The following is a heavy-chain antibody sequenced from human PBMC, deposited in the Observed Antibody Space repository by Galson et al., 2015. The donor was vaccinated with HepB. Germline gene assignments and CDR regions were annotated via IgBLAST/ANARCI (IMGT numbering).Heavy chain of an antibody. V-gene: IGHV3-66*02. J-gene: IGHJ5*02. Sequence: SLRLSCAASGFTVSSVYMSWVRQAPGKGLEWVSVIYSGGITYYADSVKGRFTISRDNSKNSLYLQMNRLKIEDTAVYYCARLYDSNWFDPWGQGTLVTVSS. CDR2: IYSGGIT. CDR1: GFTVSSVY. D-gene: IGHD3-3*01. CDR3: ARLYDSNWFDP.